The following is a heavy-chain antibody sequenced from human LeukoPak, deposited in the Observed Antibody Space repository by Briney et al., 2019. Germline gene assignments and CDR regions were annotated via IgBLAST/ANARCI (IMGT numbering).Heavy chain of an antibody. J-gene: IGHJ6*02. V-gene: IGHV3-9*01. CDR1: GFSFDYYG. D-gene: IGHD3-16*01. Sequence: PGGSLRLSCAASGFSFDYYGMHWVRQAPGKGLEWVSGISWNSDDIGYADSVKGRFTVSRDNAKNSLYLQMSNLRAEDTAVYFCARGGGLDVWGQGATVTVSS. CDR3: ARGGGLDV. CDR2: ISWNSDDI.